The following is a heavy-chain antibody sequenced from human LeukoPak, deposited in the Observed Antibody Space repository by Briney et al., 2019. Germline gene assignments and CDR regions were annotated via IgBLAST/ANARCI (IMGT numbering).Heavy chain of an antibody. D-gene: IGHD6-13*01. CDR2: ISAYNGNT. J-gene: IGHJ1*01. Sequence: ASVKVSCKASGYTFTSYGISWVRQAPGQVLEWMGWISAYNGNTNYAQKLQGRVTMTTDTSTSTAYMELRSLRSDDTAVYYCARGPYSSSWYLEYFQHWGQGALVTVSS. CDR1: GYTFTSYG. CDR3: ARGPYSSSWYLEYFQH. V-gene: IGHV1-18*01.